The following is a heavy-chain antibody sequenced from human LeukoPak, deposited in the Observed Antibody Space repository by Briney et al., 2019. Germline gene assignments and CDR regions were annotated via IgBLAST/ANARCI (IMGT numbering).Heavy chain of an antibody. D-gene: IGHD1-14*01. J-gene: IGHJ3*02. CDR1: GYIFTSYD. Sequence: ASVKVSCKASGYIFTSYDINWVRQATGQGPEWMGWMKPNSGNTDYAQKFQGRVTMTRGTSISTAYMELSSLRSEDTAVYYCARQTGTNALDIWGQGTMVTVSS. V-gene: IGHV1-8*01. CDR3: ARQTGTNALDI. CDR2: MKPNSGNT.